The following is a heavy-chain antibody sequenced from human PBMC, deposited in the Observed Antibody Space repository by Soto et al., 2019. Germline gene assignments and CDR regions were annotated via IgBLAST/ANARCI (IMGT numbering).Heavy chain of an antibody. CDR2: IYSGGST. V-gene: IGHV3-66*01. Sequence: GESLKISCAASGFTVSSNYMSWVRQAPGKGLEWVSVIYSGGSTYYADSVKGRFTISRHNSKNTLYLQMNSLRAEDTAVYYCARDGGGGGYDYWGQGTLVTVSS. D-gene: IGHD3-16*01. CDR1: GFTVSSNY. CDR3: ARDGGGGGYDY. J-gene: IGHJ4*02.